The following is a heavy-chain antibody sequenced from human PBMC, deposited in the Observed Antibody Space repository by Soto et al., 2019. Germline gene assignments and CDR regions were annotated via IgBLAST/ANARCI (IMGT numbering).Heavy chain of an antibody. Sequence: PGESLRLSCAASGCTFSIYAMHWVRQAPGKGLEWVAVISYDGSNKYYADSVKGRVTISRDNSKKTLYLKMNSLRAEDTAVYYCARDYDYYGSGNYLYYFDYWGQGTLVTVSS. CDR2: ISYDGSNK. V-gene: IGHV3-30-3*01. CDR3: ARDYDYYGSGNYLYYFDY. D-gene: IGHD3-10*01. J-gene: IGHJ4*02. CDR1: GCTFSIYA.